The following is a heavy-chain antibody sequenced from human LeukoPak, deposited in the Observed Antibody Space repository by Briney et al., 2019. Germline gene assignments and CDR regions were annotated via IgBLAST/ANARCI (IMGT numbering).Heavy chain of an antibody. Sequence: SETLSLTCAVYGGSFSGYYWSWIRQPPGKGLEWIGYIYYSGSTNYNPSLKSRVTISVDTSKNQFSLKLSSVTAADTAVYYCARGGDRSFDYWGQGTLVTVSS. CDR2: IYYSGST. D-gene: IGHD3-10*01. CDR3: ARGGDRSFDY. CDR1: GGSFSGYY. V-gene: IGHV4-59*12. J-gene: IGHJ4*02.